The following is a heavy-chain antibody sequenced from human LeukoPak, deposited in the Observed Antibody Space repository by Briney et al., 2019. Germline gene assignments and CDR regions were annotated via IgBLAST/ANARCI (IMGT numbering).Heavy chain of an antibody. CDR1: RAFISSYY. CDR2: IYYSGST. CDR3: ASGMSSIAAADY. J-gene: IGHJ4*02. Sequence: SETLSLTCTVSRAFISSYYWSWIRQPPGKGLEWIGYIYYSGSTNYNPSPKSRVAISVDTSKNQFSLKLSSVTAADTAVYYCASGMSSIAAADYWGQGTLVAVSS. V-gene: IGHV4-59*08. D-gene: IGHD6-6*01.